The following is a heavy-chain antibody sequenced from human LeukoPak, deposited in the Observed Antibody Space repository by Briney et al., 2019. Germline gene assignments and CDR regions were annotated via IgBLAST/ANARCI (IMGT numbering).Heavy chain of an antibody. J-gene: IGHJ5*02. CDR2: INPNSGGT. D-gene: IGHD3-10*01. CDR1: GYTFTGYY. V-gene: IGHV1-2*02. CDR3: ARKAYYGSGNNWFDP. Sequence: GASVKVSCKASGYTFTGYYMHWVRQAPGQGLEWMGWINPNSGGTNYAQKFQGRVTMTRDTSISTAYMELSRLRSDDTAVYYCARKAYYGSGNNWFDPWGQGTLVTVSS.